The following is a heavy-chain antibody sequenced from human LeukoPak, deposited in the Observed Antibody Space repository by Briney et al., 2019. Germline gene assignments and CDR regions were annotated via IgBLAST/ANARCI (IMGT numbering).Heavy chain of an antibody. Sequence: SETLTLTCSVSGVSISSYYWSWIRQPPGKGLEWIGYMYYSGNTKYNPSLKSRVAISVDTSKNQFSLKLTSVTAADTAVYYCARAFTSWSFDYWGQGTLGTVSS. CDR2: MYYSGNT. D-gene: IGHD3-16*01. V-gene: IGHV4-59*13. J-gene: IGHJ4*02. CDR1: GVSISSYY. CDR3: ARAFTSWSFDY.